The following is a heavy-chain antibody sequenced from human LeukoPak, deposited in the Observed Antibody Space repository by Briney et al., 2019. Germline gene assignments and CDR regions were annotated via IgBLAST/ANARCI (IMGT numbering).Heavy chain of an antibody. J-gene: IGHJ3*02. Sequence: SETLSLTCAVYGGSFSGYYWSWIRQPPGKGLEWIGEINHSGSTNYNPSLKSRVTISVDTSKNQFSLKLSSVTAADTAVYYCARGITGTTGGGDAFDIWGQGTMVTVSS. CDR2: INHSGST. CDR3: ARGITGTTGGGDAFDI. D-gene: IGHD1-20*01. V-gene: IGHV4-34*01. CDR1: GGSFSGYY.